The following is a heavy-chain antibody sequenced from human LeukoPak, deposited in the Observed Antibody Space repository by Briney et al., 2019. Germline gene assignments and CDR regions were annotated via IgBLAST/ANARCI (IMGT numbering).Heavy chain of an antibody. D-gene: IGHD6-25*01. CDR1: GGPISSSSYY. Sequence: SETLSLTCTVSGGPISSSSYYWGWIRQPPGKGLEWIGSIYHSGSTYYNPSLKSRVTISVDTSKNQFSLKLSSVTAADTAVYYCARVKIDLAAATRGYWFDPWGQGTLVTVSS. J-gene: IGHJ5*02. CDR2: IYHSGST. V-gene: IGHV4-39*07. CDR3: ARVKIDLAAATRGYWFDP.